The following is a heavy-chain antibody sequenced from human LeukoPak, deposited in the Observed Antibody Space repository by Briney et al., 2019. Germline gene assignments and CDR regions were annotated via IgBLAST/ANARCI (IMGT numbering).Heavy chain of an antibody. CDR1: GGTFSSYA. V-gene: IGHV1-69*13. CDR3: ASLKGWDSSGWYGGDY. J-gene: IGHJ4*02. CDR2: IIPIFGTT. D-gene: IGHD6-19*01. Sequence: GASVKVSCKASGGTFSSYAISWVRQAPGQGLEWMGGIIPIFGTTNYAQKFQGRVTITADESTSTAYMELSSLRSEGTAVYYCASLKGWDSSGWYGGDYWGQGTLVTVSS.